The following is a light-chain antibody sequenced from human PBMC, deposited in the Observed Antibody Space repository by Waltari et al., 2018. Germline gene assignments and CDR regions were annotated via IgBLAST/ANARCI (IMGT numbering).Light chain of an antibody. CDR2: AAS. CDR3: QKYNSAPPLT. CDR1: QGISNY. Sequence: DIQMTQSPSSLSASVGDRVTITCRASQGISNYLARYQQKPGKVPKLLISAASTLQSGVPSRFSGSGSGTDFTLTISSLQPEDVATYYCQKYNSAPPLTFGGGTKVEIK. J-gene: IGKJ4*01. V-gene: IGKV1-27*01.